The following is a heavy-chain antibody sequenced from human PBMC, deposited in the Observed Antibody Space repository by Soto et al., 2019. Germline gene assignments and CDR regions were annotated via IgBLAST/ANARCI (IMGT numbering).Heavy chain of an antibody. Sequence: PGGSLRLSCAASGFTFTNAWINWVRQAPGKGLERVGRIKSKIDGGTTDLAAPVKGRFAISRDDSKNMVYLQMNSLKTEDTAIYYCTTDSYITIVKGRFTVSRDNAKKTMSLQMNSLRAEDTAVYYCASWRGGYTYGLDHWGQGTPVTVSS. J-gene: IGHJ4*02. CDR3: TTDSYITIVKGRFTVSRDNAKKTMSLQMNSLRAEDTAVYYCASWRGGYTYGLDH. CDR2: IKSKIDGGTT. D-gene: IGHD3-10*01. CDR1: GFTFTNAW. V-gene: IGHV3-15*07.